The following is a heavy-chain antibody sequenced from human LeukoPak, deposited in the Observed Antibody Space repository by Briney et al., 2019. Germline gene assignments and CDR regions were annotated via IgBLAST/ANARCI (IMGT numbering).Heavy chain of an antibody. CDR1: GFTFSSYS. J-gene: IGHJ4*02. V-gene: IGHV3-23*01. CDR2: ISGSGGST. CDR3: AKGGAYDISGYYSGYFGH. Sequence: GGSLRLSCAASGFTFSSYSMNWVRQVPGKGLEWVSVISGSGGSTYYADSVKGRFTISRDDSKNTLFLQMNSLRAEDTAVYYCAKGGAYDISGYYSGYFGHWGQGTLVTVSS. D-gene: IGHD3-22*01.